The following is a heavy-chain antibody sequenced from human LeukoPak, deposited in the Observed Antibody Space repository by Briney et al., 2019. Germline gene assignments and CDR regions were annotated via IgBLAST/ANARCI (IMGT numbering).Heavy chain of an antibody. Sequence: GASVKVSCKASGYTFTSYGISWVRQAPGQGLEWTGWISAYNGNTNYAQKLQGRVTMTTDTSTSTAYMELRSLRSDDTAVYYCARIPVDTAMADVSLFDYWGQGTLVTVSS. J-gene: IGHJ4*02. D-gene: IGHD5-18*01. CDR1: GYTFTSYG. CDR2: ISAYNGNT. V-gene: IGHV1-18*04. CDR3: ARIPVDTAMADVSLFDY.